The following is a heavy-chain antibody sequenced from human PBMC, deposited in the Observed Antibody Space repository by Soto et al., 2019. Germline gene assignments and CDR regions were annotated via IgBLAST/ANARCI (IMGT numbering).Heavy chain of an antibody. CDR3: AKGWGDY. CDR1: GFTFSSYT. D-gene: IGHD7-27*01. J-gene: IGHJ4*02. Sequence: EVQLLESGGGLVQPGVSLRLSCAASGFTFSSYTMSWVRQGPGKGLEWVSGISSSGGSTVYADSVKGRFTISRDNFKNTLYLQMTSLRAEDTAVYYCAKGWGDYWGQGTPVTVSS. V-gene: IGHV3-23*01. CDR2: ISSSGGST.